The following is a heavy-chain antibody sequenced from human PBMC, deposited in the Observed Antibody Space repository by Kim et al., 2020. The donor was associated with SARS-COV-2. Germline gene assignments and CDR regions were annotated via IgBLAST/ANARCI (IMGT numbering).Heavy chain of an antibody. V-gene: IGHV3-15*01. CDR3: STGGKGYGMDV. J-gene: IGHJ6*02. CDR2: IKKKADGGTT. CDR1: GFTFSNAW. Sequence: GGSLRLSCAASGFTFSNAWMSWVRQAPGKGLEWVGRIKKKADGGTTDYAAPVKGRFTISRDDSRNTLYLQMNSLKSEDTAVYYCSTGGKGYGMDVWGQGT.